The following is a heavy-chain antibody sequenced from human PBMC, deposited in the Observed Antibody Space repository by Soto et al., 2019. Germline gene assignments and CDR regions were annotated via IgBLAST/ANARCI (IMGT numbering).Heavy chain of an antibody. Sequence: QVQLQESGPGLVKPSETLSLTCTVSGGSISSDYWSWIRQPAGKGLEWIGRIYTSVSTNYNPSLKSRVTMSVDTSKNQFSLKLTSVTAAETAVYYCARVRGCSGGSCYSIFDYWGQGTLVTVSS. CDR3: ARVRGCSGGSCYSIFDY. D-gene: IGHD2-15*01. V-gene: IGHV4-4*07. J-gene: IGHJ4*02. CDR2: IYTSVST. CDR1: GGSISSDY.